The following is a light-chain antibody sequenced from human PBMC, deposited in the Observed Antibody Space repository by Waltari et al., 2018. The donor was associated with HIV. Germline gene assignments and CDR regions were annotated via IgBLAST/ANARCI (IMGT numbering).Light chain of an antibody. Sequence: QSALTQPPPASGAPGQSVTIPCTGTSRSVGVLHYFPWSQQHPGKAPKLLIDEVNKRPSGVPDRFSGSKSGNTASLTVSGLQAEDEADYYGSSYAGSINVLFGGGTKLAVL. V-gene: IGLV2-8*01. CDR1: SRSVGVLHY. CDR3: SSYAGSINVL. CDR2: EVN. J-gene: IGLJ2*01.